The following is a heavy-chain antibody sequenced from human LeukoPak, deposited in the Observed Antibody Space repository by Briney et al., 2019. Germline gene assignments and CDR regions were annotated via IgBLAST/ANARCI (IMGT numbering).Heavy chain of an antibody. J-gene: IGHJ6*04. Sequence: PGGSLRLSCAASGFTFSSYGMHWARQAPGKGPESVAVIWYDGSNKYYAESVKGRFTISRGNSKNTLYMQMNRLRAEDTAVYYCAREGGYCSSTSCPLNYYYYGMDVWGKGTTVTVSS. CDR2: IWYDGSNK. CDR1: GFTFSSYG. D-gene: IGHD2-2*01. CDR3: AREGGYCSSTSCPLNYYYYGMDV. V-gene: IGHV3-33*08.